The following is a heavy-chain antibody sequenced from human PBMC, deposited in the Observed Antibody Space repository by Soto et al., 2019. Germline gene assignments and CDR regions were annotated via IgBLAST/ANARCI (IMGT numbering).Heavy chain of an antibody. CDR1: GFTVSSNY. Sequence: GGSLRLSCAASGFTVSSNYMSWVRQAPGKGLEWVSVIYSGGSTYYADSVKGRFTISRHNSKNTLYLQMNSPRAEDTAVYYCAREVVVSSSSSYYYYMDVWGKGTTVTVSS. V-gene: IGHV3-53*04. CDR3: AREVVVSSSSSYYYYMDV. D-gene: IGHD6-6*01. J-gene: IGHJ6*03. CDR2: IYSGGST.